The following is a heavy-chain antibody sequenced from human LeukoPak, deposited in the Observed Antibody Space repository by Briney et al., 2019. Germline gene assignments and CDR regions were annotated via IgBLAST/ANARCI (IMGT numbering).Heavy chain of an antibody. D-gene: IGHD2-21*02. V-gene: IGHV3-30*04. CDR1: GFTFSSYA. J-gene: IGHJ4*02. Sequence: GGSLRLSCAASGFTFSSYAMHWVRQAPGKGLEWVAVISYDGSNKYYADSVKGRFTISRDNSKNTLYLQMNSLRAEDTAVYYCARAFPSDLSYWGQGTLVTVSS. CDR2: ISYDGSNK. CDR3: ARAFPSDLSY.